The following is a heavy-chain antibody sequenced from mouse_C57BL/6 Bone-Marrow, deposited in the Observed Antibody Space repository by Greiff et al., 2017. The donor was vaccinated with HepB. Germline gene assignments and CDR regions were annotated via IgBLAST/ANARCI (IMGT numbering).Heavy chain of an antibody. CDR1: GFTFSDYG. CDR3: ARGGGSSPYWYFDV. J-gene: IGHJ1*03. V-gene: IGHV5-15*01. CDR2: ISNLAYSI. D-gene: IGHD1-1*01. Sequence: EVKVVESGGGLVQPGGSLKLSCAASGFTFSDYGMAWVRQAPRKGPEWVAFISNLAYSIYYADTVTGRFTISRENAKKTLYMEMSRRRSEDTAMYYCARGGGSSPYWYFDVWGTGTTVTVSS.